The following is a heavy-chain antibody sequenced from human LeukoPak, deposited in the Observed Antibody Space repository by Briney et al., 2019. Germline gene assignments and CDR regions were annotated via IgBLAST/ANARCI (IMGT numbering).Heavy chain of an antibody. J-gene: IGHJ4*02. D-gene: IGHD6-13*01. CDR3: ARVWVGYIAAAGY. Sequence: SETLSLTCAVSNYSISSGYYWGWIRQPPGKGLEWIGSIYYSGTTYYNPSIKSRVTISVDTSKNQFSLKLTSVTAADTAVYYCARVWVGYIAAAGYWGQGTRVTVSS. CDR1: NYSISSGYY. V-gene: IGHV4-38-2*01. CDR2: IYYSGTT.